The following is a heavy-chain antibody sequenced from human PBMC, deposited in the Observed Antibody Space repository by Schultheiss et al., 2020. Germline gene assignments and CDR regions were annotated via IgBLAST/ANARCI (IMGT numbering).Heavy chain of an antibody. CDR2: INHSGST. D-gene: IGHD7-27*01. V-gene: IGHV4-34*01. J-gene: IGHJ4*02. CDR3: ARGRLHNWGKYFDY. Sequence: SETLSLTCTVSGGSIRGSSNYYWSWIRQPPGKGLEWIGEINHSGSTNYNPSLKSRVTISVDTSKNQFSLKLSSVTAADTAVYYCARGRLHNWGKYFDYWGQGTLVTVSS. CDR1: GGSIRGSSNYY.